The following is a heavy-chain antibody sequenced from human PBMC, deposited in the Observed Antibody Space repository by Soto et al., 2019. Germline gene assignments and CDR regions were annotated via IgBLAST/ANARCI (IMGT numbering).Heavy chain of an antibody. CDR3: ARDASPLKNFDY. V-gene: IGHV3-21*01. Sequence: LGGSLRLSCAASGFTFSSYSMNWVRQAPGKGLEWVSSISSSSSYIYYADSVKGRFTISRDNAKNSLYLQMNSLRAEDTAVYYCARDASPLKNFDYWGQGTLVTVSS. J-gene: IGHJ4*02. CDR1: GFTFSSYS. D-gene: IGHD2-2*01. CDR2: ISSSSSYI.